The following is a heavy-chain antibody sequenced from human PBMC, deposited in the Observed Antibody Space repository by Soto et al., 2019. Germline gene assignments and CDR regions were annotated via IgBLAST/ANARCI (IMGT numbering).Heavy chain of an antibody. V-gene: IGHV3-30*18. CDR1: GFTFSSYG. CDR2: ISYDGSNK. D-gene: IGHD3-10*01. J-gene: IGHJ4*02. CDR3: AKDRMGAGVRGYFDY. Sequence: QVQLVESGGGVVQPGKSLRLSCAGSGFTFSSYGMDWVRQAPGEGLECVAVISYDGSNKYYADSVKGRFTISRDNSKYTLYLQMSSLRADDTAVYYCAKDRMGAGVRGYFDYWGQGTLVTVSS.